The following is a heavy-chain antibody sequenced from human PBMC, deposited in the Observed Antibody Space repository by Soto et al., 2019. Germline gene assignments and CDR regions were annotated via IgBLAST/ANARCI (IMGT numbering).Heavy chain of an antibody. CDR2: IYYSGST. CDR3: ARHGPGYYYYYMDV. V-gene: IGHV4-59*08. J-gene: IGHJ6*03. Sequence: SETLSLTCTVSGGSISSYYWSWIRQPPGKGLEWIGYIYYSGSTNHNPSLKSRVTISVDTSKNQFSLKLSSVTAADTAVYYCARHGPGYYYYYMDVWGKGTTVTVSS. CDR1: GGSISSYY.